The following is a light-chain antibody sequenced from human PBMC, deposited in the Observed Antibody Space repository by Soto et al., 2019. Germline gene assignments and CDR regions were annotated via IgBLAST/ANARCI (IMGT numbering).Light chain of an antibody. Sequence: QSALTQPASVSGSPGQSITISSTGTSSDVGAYTYVSWYQQHPGKAPKLMIFEVSDRPSGVSNRFSGSKSGNTASLTISGLQAEDEADYYCSSYTTSNTLVFGGGTKVTVL. CDR3: SSYTTSNTLV. CDR2: EVS. V-gene: IGLV2-14*01. J-gene: IGLJ2*01. CDR1: SSDVGAYTY.